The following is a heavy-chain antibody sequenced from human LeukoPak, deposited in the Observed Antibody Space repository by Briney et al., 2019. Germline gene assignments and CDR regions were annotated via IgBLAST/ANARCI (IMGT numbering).Heavy chain of an antibody. Sequence: SETLSLTCAVYGGSFSGYYWSWIRQPPGKGLEWIGYISDGGSTNYNPSLKSRVSISVDTSKNQFSLKLSSVTAADTAVYFCAGASTTFDDWGQGTLVTVSS. CDR3: AGASTTFDD. CDR2: ISDGGST. CDR1: GGSFSGYY. J-gene: IGHJ4*02. V-gene: IGHV4-59*01. D-gene: IGHD1-14*01.